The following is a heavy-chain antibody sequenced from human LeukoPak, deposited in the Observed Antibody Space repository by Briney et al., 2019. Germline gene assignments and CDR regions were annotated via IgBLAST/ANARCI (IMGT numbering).Heavy chain of an antibody. V-gene: IGHV4-4*08. CDR3: ARTRYYYNSRSYGAPYYFDY. D-gene: IGHD3-10*01. J-gene: IGHJ4*02. Sequence: PSETLSLTCIVSGGSISSYNWNWIRQPPGKGLEWIGYMYNSGSTNNNPSLKSRVTISVDTSKNQFSLKLSFVTAADTAVYYCARTRYYYNSRSYGAPYYFDYWGQGTLVTVSS. CDR2: MYNSGST. CDR1: GGSISSYN.